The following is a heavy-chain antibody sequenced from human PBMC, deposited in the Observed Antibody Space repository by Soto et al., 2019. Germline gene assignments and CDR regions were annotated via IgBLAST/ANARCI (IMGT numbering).Heavy chain of an antibody. CDR1: GYTFTGYY. J-gene: IGHJ4*02. V-gene: IGHV1-2*02. CDR3: ARAELWFGNYFDY. CDR2: INPNSGDT. D-gene: IGHD3-10*01. Sequence: ASVKVSCKASGYTFTGYYMHWVRQAPGQGLEWMGWINPNSGDTNYAQKFQGRVTMTRDTSMSTAYMELSSLRSEDTAVYYCARAELWFGNYFDYWGQGTLVTVSS.